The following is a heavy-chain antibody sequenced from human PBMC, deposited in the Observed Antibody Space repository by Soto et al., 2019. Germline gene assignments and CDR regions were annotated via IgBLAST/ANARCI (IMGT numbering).Heavy chain of an antibody. D-gene: IGHD2-8*01. CDR1: GFTFSGCG. CDR2: ISPEGNIE. CDR3: AKSLGFCTTGTCFPHFFYVMDV. J-gene: IGHJ6*01. Sequence: RGYLIDSNGASGFTFSGCGMHWVRQALGMQLEWVAFISPEGNIEYYEDSVKGRFTISRDNYKSTLFLKMNSLRVEDTAVYYCAKSLGFCTTGTCFPHFFYVMDVWGQGT. V-gene: IGHV3-30*18.